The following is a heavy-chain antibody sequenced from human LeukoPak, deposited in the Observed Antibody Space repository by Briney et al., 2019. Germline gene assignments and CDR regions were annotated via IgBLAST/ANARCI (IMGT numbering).Heavy chain of an antibody. CDR2: FYYTGST. CDR1: GGSISSNGYY. V-gene: IGHV4-39*07. Sequence: SETLSLTCTVSGGSISSNGYYWGWIRQPPGKGLEWIGSFYYTGSTFYSPSLKSRVTISVDTSKNQFSLKLSSVTAADTAVYYCARAGLHCSGGSCYSSGMDVWGQGTTVTVSS. J-gene: IGHJ6*02. CDR3: ARAGLHCSGGSCYSSGMDV. D-gene: IGHD2-15*01.